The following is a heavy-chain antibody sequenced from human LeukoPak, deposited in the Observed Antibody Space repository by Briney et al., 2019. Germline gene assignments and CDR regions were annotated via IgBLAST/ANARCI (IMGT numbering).Heavy chain of an antibody. CDR1: GFTFNTYL. V-gene: IGHV3-74*01. CDR2: IGREGSGT. CDR3: ARDGDGYNFDY. D-gene: IGHD5-24*01. Sequence: RGSLRLSCAASGFTFNTYLMHWVRQAPGKGLMWVSRIGREGSGTNYADSVKGRFTISRDNAKNTLYLQMNSLKGEDTAVYYCARDGDGYNFDYWGQGTLVTVSS. J-gene: IGHJ4*02.